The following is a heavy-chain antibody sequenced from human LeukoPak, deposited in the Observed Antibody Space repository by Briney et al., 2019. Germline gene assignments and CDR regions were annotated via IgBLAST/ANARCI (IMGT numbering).Heavy chain of an antibody. J-gene: IGHJ4*02. Sequence: PGGSLRLSCAGSGFPFSIHGMNWVRQAPGKGLEWVSGISPGGGPTYYADSVKGRFTISRDNAMNSLYLQMNSLRAEDTAVYYCARDPSATAGEGTDFDYWGQGTLVTVSS. CDR3: ARDPSATAGEGTDFDY. D-gene: IGHD5-24*01. CDR1: GFPFSIHG. CDR2: ISPGGGPT. V-gene: IGHV3-48*04.